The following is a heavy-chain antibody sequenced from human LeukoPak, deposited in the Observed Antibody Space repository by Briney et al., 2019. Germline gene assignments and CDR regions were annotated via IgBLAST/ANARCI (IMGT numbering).Heavy chain of an antibody. D-gene: IGHD6-13*01. V-gene: IGHV3-33*01. CDR2: IWYDGSNK. J-gene: IGHJ4*02. Sequence: GRSLRLSCVASGFTFKSYGMHWVRRAPGKGLEWVAIIWYDGSNKYYADFVEGRFTTSRDNSKNTLYLQMNSLRADDTAVYYCARVSGYSGTWYVDYWGQGTLVTVSS. CDR3: ARVSGYSGTWYVDY. CDR1: GFTFKSYG.